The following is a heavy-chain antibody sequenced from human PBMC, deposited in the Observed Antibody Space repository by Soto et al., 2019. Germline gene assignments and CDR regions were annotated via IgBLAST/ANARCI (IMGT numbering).Heavy chain of an antibody. CDR1: GYTFTSYG. J-gene: IGHJ6*02. D-gene: IGHD1-1*01. CDR3: AKDQIIWKNDYAYCGMDV. V-gene: IGHV1-18*01. CDR2: ISASNGNR. Sequence: ASVKVSCKASGYTFTSYGISWVRQAPGQGPERMGWISASNGNRKYAQKVQDRVTMTTDTSTSTAYMEVRSLRSDDTAVYYCAKDQIIWKNDYAYCGMDVWGQGTTVTVSS.